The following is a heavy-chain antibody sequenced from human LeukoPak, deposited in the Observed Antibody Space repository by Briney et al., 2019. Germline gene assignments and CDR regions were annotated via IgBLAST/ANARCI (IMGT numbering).Heavy chain of an antibody. V-gene: IGHV1-2*02. D-gene: IGHD1-26*01. CDR2: IYPYSGDT. Sequence: VASVTVSCKASGYTFTGYYIHWVRQAPGQGLEWMGWIYPYSGDTNYAQNFQGRVTMTRDTSISTAYMELSSLKSDDTAVYYCARGWELSSWGQGTLVTVSS. CDR3: ARGWELSS. CDR1: GYTFTGYY. J-gene: IGHJ5*02.